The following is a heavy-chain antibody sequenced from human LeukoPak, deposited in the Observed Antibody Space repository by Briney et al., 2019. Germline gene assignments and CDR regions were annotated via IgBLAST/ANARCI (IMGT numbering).Heavy chain of an antibody. CDR2: ISSSSTII. D-gene: IGHD3-16*01. J-gene: IGHJ3*02. CDR3: GASRQYVGAFDI. CDR1: GFTFSSYE. Sequence: AGGSLRLSCAAAGFTFSSYELYWVRQARGKGLEWISYISSSSTIIKYADSVRGRFTISRDDARESLYLQMSSLRADDTAIYYCGASRQYVGAFDIWGQGTLVTVSS. V-gene: IGHV3-48*03.